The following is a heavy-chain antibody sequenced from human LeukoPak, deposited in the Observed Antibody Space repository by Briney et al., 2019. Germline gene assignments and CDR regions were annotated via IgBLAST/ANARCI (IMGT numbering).Heavy chain of an antibody. CDR2: ITASGGST. J-gene: IGHJ4*02. D-gene: IGHD4-17*01. CDR1: GFTFSSYA. Sequence: PGGSLRLSCAASGFTFSSYAMSWVRQAPGKGLEWVSAITASGGSTYYADSVKGRFTISRDNSKNTLYLQMNSLRAEDTAVYYCARDLRNYFDYWGQGTLVTVSS. CDR3: ARDLRNYFDY. V-gene: IGHV3-23*01.